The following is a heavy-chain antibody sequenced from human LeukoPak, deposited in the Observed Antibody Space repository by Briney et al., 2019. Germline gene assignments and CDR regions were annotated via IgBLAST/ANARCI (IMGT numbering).Heavy chain of an antibody. D-gene: IGHD2-2*01. CDR3: ARHQIVVVPAAMANWFDP. Sequence: PSETLSLTCTVSGGSISSSSYYWVWIRQPPGKGLEWIGSIYYSGSTYYNPSLKSRVTISVDTSKNQFSLKLSSVTAADTAVYYCARHQIVVVPAAMANWFDPWGQGTLVTVSS. V-gene: IGHV4-39*01. CDR1: GGSISSSSYY. CDR2: IYYSGST. J-gene: IGHJ5*02.